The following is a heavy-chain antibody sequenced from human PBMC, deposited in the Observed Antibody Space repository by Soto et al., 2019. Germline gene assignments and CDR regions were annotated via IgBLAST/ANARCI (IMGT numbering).Heavy chain of an antibody. Sequence: GGSLRLSCAASGFTFTRYSMNWVRQAPGKGLEWVSSISSTTNYIYYGDSMKGRFTISRDNAKNSLYLEMNSLRAEDTAVYYCTRESEDLTSNFDYWGQGTLVTVSS. CDR3: TRESEDLTSNFDY. CDR1: GFTFTRYS. CDR2: ISSTTNYI. V-gene: IGHV3-21*06. J-gene: IGHJ4*02.